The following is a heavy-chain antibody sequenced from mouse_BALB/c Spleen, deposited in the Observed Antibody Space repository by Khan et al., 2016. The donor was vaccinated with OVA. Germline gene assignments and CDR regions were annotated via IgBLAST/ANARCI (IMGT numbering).Heavy chain of an antibody. CDR1: GFSLTTYG. J-gene: IGHJ4*01. Sequence: QVQLKQSGPGLVAPSQSLSITCTVSGFSLTTYGVNWIRQPPGKGLEWLGVIWGDGSTNYHSALISRLSISKDNSKSQVFLRLNSLQTDDTATYYCAKWGDGSTYAMDYWGQGTSVTGSS. D-gene: IGHD2-3*01. V-gene: IGHV2-3*01. CDR3: AKWGDGSTYAMDY. CDR2: IWGDGST.